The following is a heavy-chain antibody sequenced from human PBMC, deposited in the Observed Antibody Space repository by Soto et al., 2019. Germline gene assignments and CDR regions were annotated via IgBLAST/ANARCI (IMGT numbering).Heavy chain of an antibody. D-gene: IGHD3-3*01. CDR3: AAVVPPSGILERLGLDP. CDR1: GFTFTTSG. CDR2: IVVGSGNT. J-gene: IGHJ5*02. V-gene: IGHV1-58*02. Sequence: QMQLVQSGPVVKEPGTSVRVSCKASGFTFTTSGIHWVRQARGQGLQWMGWIVVGSGNTKYNQKFQERVTLTRDMATDTAYMDLRSLTSDDTAVYYCAAVVPPSGILERLGLDPWGQGTLVTVPS.